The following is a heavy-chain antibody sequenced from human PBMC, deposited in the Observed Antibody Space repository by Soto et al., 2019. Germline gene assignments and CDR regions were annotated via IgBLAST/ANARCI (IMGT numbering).Heavy chain of an antibody. V-gene: IGHV3-23*01. Sequence: EVQLLESGGGLVQPGGSLRLSCAASGFTFTTTAMCWVRQAPGKGPEWVSLITGSGGSTYYADFVKGRFIISRDNSKNTVSMQMNSLRDEDTALYYCAKVTAGYHDAFDFSGQGTMVTDSS. CDR3: AKVTAGYHDAFDF. J-gene: IGHJ3*01. CDR2: ITGSGGST. CDR1: GFTFTTTA. D-gene: IGHD2-2*01.